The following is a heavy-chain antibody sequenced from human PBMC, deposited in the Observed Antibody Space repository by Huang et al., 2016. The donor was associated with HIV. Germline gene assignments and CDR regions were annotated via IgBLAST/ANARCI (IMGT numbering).Heavy chain of an antibody. CDR3: ATKTAAMDI. Sequence: VESGGRLVQPGGSIRLACVGSTFTFGAYGMSGVRQSPGKGLEWVANIKQDESEKYYVESVKGRFNISRDNAKKVLFLEMNNVRVEDTATYYCATKTAAMDIWGQGTTVTVS. CDR2: IKQDESEK. D-gene: IGHD1-7*01. CDR1: TFTFGAYG. J-gene: IGHJ6*02. V-gene: IGHV3-7*01.